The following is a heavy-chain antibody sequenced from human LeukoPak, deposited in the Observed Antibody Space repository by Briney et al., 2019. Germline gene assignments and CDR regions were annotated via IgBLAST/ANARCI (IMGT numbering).Heavy chain of an antibody. D-gene: IGHD4-17*01. CDR1: GGSISSYY. J-gene: IGHJ4*02. CDR2: IYYSGST. CDR3: ARYGIRAYFDY. Sequence: SETLSLTCTVSGGSISSYYWSWIRQPPGKGLEWIGYIYYSGSTNYNPSLKSRVTISVDTSKNQFSLKLSSVTAADTAVYYCARYGIRAYFDYWGRGTLVTVSS. V-gene: IGHV4-59*01.